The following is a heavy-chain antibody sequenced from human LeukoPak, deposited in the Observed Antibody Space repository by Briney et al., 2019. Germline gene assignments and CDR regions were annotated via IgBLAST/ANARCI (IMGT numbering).Heavy chain of an antibody. CDR2: IYYSGST. CDR1: GGSISSYY. D-gene: IGHD3-22*01. CDR3: ASLGGDYYDRGYYFDY. Sequence: SETLSLTCTVSGGSISSYYWSWIRQPPGKGLEWLGYIYYSGSTNYNPSLKSRVTISVDTSKNQFSLKLSSVTAADTAVYYCASLGGDYYDRGYYFDYWGQGTLVTVSS. V-gene: IGHV4-59*01. J-gene: IGHJ4*02.